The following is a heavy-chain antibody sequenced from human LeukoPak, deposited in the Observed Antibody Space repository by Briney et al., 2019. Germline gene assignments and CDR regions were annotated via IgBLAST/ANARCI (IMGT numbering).Heavy chain of an antibody. Sequence: SETLSLTCTVSGGSISSSSYYWGWIRQPPGKGLEWIGSIYYSGSTYYNPSLKSRVTISVDTSKNQFSLKLSSVTAADTAVYYCARHERVYCGGDCYSYWYFDLWGRGTLVTVSS. J-gene: IGHJ2*01. CDR2: IYYSGST. V-gene: IGHV4-39*01. CDR3: ARHERVYCGGDCYSYWYFDL. D-gene: IGHD2-21*02. CDR1: GGSISSSSYY.